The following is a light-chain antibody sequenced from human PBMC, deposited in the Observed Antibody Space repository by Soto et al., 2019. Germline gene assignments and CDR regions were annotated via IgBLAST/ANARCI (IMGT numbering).Light chain of an antibody. J-gene: IGLJ3*02. Sequence: QSVLTQPPSVSAAPGQKVTISCSGSYSNIGTNYVSWYQQLPGTAPKLLIYDNNKRPSGIPDRFSGSKSGTSATLGITGLQTGDEADYYCGTWDNSLRPEWVFGGGTKVTVL. V-gene: IGLV1-51*01. CDR1: YSNIGTNY. CDR2: DNN. CDR3: GTWDNSLRPEWV.